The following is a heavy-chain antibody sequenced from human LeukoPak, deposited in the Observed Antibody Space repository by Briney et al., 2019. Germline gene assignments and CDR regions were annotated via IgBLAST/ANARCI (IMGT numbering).Heavy chain of an antibody. CDR1: GFTVSSNY. CDR3: ARGLAAAGTYYYYYYYMDV. Sequence: GGSLRLSCAASGFTVSSNYMSWVRQAPGKGLEWVSVIYSGGSTYYADSVKGRFTISRDNSKNALYLQMNSLRAEDTAVYYCARGLAAAGTYYYYYYYMDVWGKGTTVTVSS. D-gene: IGHD6-13*01. V-gene: IGHV3-53*01. CDR2: IYSGGST. J-gene: IGHJ6*03.